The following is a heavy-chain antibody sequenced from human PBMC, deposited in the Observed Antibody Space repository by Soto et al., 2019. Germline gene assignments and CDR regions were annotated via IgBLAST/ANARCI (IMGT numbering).Heavy chain of an antibody. CDR1: GFTFSSYA. CDR2: ISYDGTNN. CDR3: ARDKGNNWDLDY. D-gene: IGHD1-1*01. J-gene: IGHJ4*02. Sequence: GSLRLSCAASGFTFSSYAMHWVRQAPGKGLEWVAVISYDGTNNYYTESVKGRFTISRDNSKNTLFLQMNSLRAEDTALYYCARDKGNNWDLDYWGQGTLVTVSS. V-gene: IGHV3-30*04.